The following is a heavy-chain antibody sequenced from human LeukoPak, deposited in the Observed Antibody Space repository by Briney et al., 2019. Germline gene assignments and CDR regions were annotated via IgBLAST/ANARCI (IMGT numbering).Heavy chain of an antibody. Sequence: GGSLRLSCAASGFTFSSYGMHWVRQAPGKGLEWVAFIRYDGSNKYYADSVKGRFTISRDNSKNTLYLQMNSLRAEDTAVYYCARAPTVITMVRGVLLLKYYFDYWGQGTLVTVSS. D-gene: IGHD3-10*01. J-gene: IGHJ4*02. CDR2: IRYDGSNK. CDR3: ARAPTVITMVRGVLLLKYYFDY. CDR1: GFTFSSYG. V-gene: IGHV3-30*02.